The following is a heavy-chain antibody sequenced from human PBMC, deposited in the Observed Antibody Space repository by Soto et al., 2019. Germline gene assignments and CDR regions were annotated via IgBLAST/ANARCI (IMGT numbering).Heavy chain of an antibody. CDR3: AREIGACFGADCYRWFDS. CDR1: GDSISRGDHY. V-gene: IGHV4-30-4*01. Sequence: QVHLQESGPGLVKPSETLSLTCSVSGDSISRGDHYWSWVRQPPGKALEWIGYVEHIEHTYFNPSLRGRALSSVDTSKNHFALLLNSVTAADTALYYCAREIGACFGADCYRWFDSWGQGTLVTV. CDR2: VEHIEHT. J-gene: IGHJ5*01. D-gene: IGHD2-21*02.